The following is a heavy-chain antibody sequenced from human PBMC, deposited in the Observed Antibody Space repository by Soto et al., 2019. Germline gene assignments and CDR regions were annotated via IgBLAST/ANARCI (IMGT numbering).Heavy chain of an antibody. Sequence: SETLSLTCTVSGGSISSSSYYWGWIRQPPGKGLEWIGSIYYSGSTYYNPSLKRRVTISVDTSKNQFSLKLSSVTAADTAVYYCARHSGGKGRLWFGEIKYFDYWGQGTLVTVSS. CDR3: ARHSGGKGRLWFGEIKYFDY. V-gene: IGHV4-39*01. D-gene: IGHD3-10*01. CDR2: IYYSGST. J-gene: IGHJ4*02. CDR1: GGSISSSSYY.